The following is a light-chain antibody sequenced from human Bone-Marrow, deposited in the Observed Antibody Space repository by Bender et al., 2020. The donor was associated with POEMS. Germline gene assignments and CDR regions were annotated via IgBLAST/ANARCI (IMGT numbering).Light chain of an antibody. V-gene: IGLV1-36*01. J-gene: IGLJ3*02. CDR1: SSNIGNHV. Sequence: QSVVTQPPSLSEAPRQRVTISCSGSSSNIGNHVVNWYHHLPGEAPKLLIYYDDLLTPGVSDRFSASKSGTSASLAISELQSEDEALYYCSAWDDSLSGWVFGGGTKLTVL. CDR2: YDD. CDR3: SAWDDSLSGWV.